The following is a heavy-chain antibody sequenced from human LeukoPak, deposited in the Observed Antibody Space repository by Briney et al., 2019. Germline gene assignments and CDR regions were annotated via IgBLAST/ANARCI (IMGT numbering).Heavy chain of an antibody. D-gene: IGHD4-17*01. CDR3: ARSHSPTVTDAFDI. V-gene: IGHV4-38-2*02. Sequence: SETLSLTCTVSGYSINSGYFWGWIRQPPGKGLEWIGSIYHSGSTYYNPSLKSRVTISLATSKNQFSLKLSSMTAADTAVYYCARSHSPTVTDAFDIWGQGTMVTVSS. J-gene: IGHJ3*02. CDR1: GYSINSGYF. CDR2: IYHSGST.